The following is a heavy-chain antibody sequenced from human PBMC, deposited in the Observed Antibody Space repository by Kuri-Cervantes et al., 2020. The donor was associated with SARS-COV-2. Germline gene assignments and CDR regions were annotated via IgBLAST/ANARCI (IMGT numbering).Heavy chain of an antibody. Sequence: SQTLSLTCAVYGGSFSGYYWSWIRQPPGKGLEWIGEINHSGSTNYNPSLKSRVTISVDTSKNQFSLKLSSVTAADTAVYYCAREGEYQLLYSSGIYYYGMDVWGQGTTVTVSS. CDR3: AREGEYQLLYSSGIYYYGMDV. CDR1: GGSFSGYY. V-gene: IGHV4-34*01. J-gene: IGHJ6*02. D-gene: IGHD2-2*02. CDR2: INHSGST.